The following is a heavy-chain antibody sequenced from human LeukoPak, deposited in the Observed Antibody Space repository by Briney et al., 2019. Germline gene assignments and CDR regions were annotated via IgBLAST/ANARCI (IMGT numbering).Heavy chain of an antibody. CDR1: GGTFSSYA. CDR3: ARGRITTVTQYYFDY. CDR2: IIPIFGTA. J-gene: IGHJ4*02. D-gene: IGHD4-17*01. V-gene: IGHV1-69*05. Sequence: GASVKVSCKPSGGTFSSYAISWVRQAPGQGLEWMGGIIPIFGTANYAQKFQGRVTITTDESTSTAYMELSSLRSEDTAVYYCARGRITTVTQYYFDYWGQGTLVTV.